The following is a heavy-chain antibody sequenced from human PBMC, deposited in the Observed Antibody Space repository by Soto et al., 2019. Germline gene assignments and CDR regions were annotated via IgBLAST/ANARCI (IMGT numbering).Heavy chain of an antibody. D-gene: IGHD6-13*01. CDR1: GFTFNSYA. J-gene: IGHJ5*02. V-gene: IGHV3-23*01. CDR2: ISGSGVST. Sequence: EVQLLESGGGLVQPGGSLRLSCAASGFTFNSYAMSWVRQAPGKGLEWVSGISGSGVSTYYADSVKGRFTISRDNSKNTLYLQMNSLRAEDTAVYYCAKDRGVYGWQQLKETDWFDPWGQGTLVTVSS. CDR3: AKDRGVYGWQQLKETDWFDP.